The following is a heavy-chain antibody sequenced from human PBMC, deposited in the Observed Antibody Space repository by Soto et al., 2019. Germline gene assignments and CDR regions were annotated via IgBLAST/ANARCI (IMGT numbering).Heavy chain of an antibody. Sequence: GGSLRLSCAASGFTFSNYGMHWVCQAPGKGLEWVALISYDGDNKYYADSVKGRFTISRDNSKSTLYLQMNSLSAEDTAVYSCAKDIALVRGVIIDMDVWGQGTTVTVSS. CDR2: ISYDGDNK. CDR3: AKDIALVRGVIIDMDV. CDR1: GFTFSNYG. V-gene: IGHV3-30*18. D-gene: IGHD3-10*01. J-gene: IGHJ6*02.